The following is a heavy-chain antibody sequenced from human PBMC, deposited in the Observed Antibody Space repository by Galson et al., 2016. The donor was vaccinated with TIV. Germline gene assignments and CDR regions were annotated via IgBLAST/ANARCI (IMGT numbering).Heavy chain of an antibody. CDR1: GYTFTNYW. D-gene: IGHD6-19*01. CDR3: ARRNLAVGTDANWFDP. CDR2: IHPSDSYT. V-gene: IGHV5-10-1*01. J-gene: IGHJ5*02. Sequence: QSGAEVKKPGESLKISCKDSGYTFTNYWIAWLRQMPGKGLEWMGMIHPSDSYTNYSLSFQGHVTISADKSIITAYLQWSSLKASDSAMYYCARRNLAVGTDANWFDPWGQGTLVTVSS.